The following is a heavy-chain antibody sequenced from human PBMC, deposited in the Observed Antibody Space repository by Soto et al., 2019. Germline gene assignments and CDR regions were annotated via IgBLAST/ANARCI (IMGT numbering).Heavy chain of an antibody. V-gene: IGHV4-59*01. J-gene: IGHJ4*02. CDR2: IYSSGST. D-gene: IGHD6-19*01. Sequence: QVQLQESGPGLVKPSETLSLTYTVSGGSISNYYWSWIRQPPGKGLEWIGYIYSSGSTNYNPSLRSRVTMSLDASKNQFSLKLSSVTAADTAVFYCARAHTSGWFVIDHWGQGTLVTVSS. CDR1: GGSISNYY. CDR3: ARAHTSGWFVIDH.